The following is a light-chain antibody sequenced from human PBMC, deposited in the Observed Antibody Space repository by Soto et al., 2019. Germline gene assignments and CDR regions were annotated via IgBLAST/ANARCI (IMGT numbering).Light chain of an antibody. CDR2: INSDGSH. J-gene: IGLJ2*01. V-gene: IGLV4-69*01. Sequence: QPVLTQSPSASASLGASVKLTCTLSSGHSSYAIAWHQQQPEKGPRYLMKINSDGSHSKGDGIPDRFSGSSSGAARYLTISSRQSEDEADYYCQTWVSGIEVFGGGTKVTVL. CDR1: SGHSSYA. CDR3: QTWVSGIEV.